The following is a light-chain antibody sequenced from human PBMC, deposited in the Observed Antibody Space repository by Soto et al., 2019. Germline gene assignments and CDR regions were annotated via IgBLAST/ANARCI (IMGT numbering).Light chain of an antibody. CDR1: QGISSY. Sequence: DIQLTQSPSFLSASVGDRVTITCRASQGISSYLAWHQQKPGKAPQLLIYAASTSHSGVPSRFSGSGSGTEFTLTISSLPPEDSATYYRQQLNSSPITFGQGTRLEIK. V-gene: IGKV1-9*01. J-gene: IGKJ5*01. CDR2: AAS. CDR3: QQLNSSPIT.